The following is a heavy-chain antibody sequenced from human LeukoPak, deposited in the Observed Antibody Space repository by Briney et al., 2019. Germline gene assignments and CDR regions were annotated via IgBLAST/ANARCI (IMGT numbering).Heavy chain of an antibody. Sequence: NSGGSLRLSCAASGFTFGTYAMNWVRQAPGKGLEWVSSISRSGRDIYYADSVRGRFTISRDNAKNSLYLQMSSLRADDTAVYYCARDDRYTSWNWGQGTLVPVSS. J-gene: IGHJ4*02. D-gene: IGHD5-18*01. CDR1: GFTFGTYA. CDR3: ARDDRYTSWN. CDR2: ISRSGRDI. V-gene: IGHV3-21*04.